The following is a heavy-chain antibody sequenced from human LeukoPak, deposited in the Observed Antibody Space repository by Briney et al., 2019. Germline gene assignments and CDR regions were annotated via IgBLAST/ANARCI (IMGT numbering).Heavy chain of an antibody. V-gene: IGHV3-30*02. CDR1: GFTFSSYG. D-gene: IGHD3-9*01. CDR3: AKPFYDILTGSLVGDYYYMDV. J-gene: IGHJ6*03. CDR2: IRYDGSNK. Sequence: GGSLRLSCAASGFTFSSYGMHWVRQAPGKGLEWAAFIRYDGSNKYYADSVKGRFTISRDNSKNTLYLQMNSLRAEDTAVYYCAKPFYDILTGSLVGDYYYMDVWGKGTTVTISS.